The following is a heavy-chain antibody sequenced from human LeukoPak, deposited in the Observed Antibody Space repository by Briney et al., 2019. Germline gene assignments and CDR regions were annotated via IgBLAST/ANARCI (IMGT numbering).Heavy chain of an antibody. CDR1: GGTFSSYA. J-gene: IGHJ6*04. CDR3: ARAVVVVAAPRDYYYYGMDV. CDR2: IIPIFGTA. D-gene: IGHD2-15*01. V-gene: IGHV1-69*13. Sequence: GASVKVSCTASGGTFSSYAISWVRQAPGQGLEWMGGIIPIFGTANYAQKFQGRVTITADESTSTAYMELSSLRSEDTAVYYCARAVVVVAAPRDYYYYGMDVWGKGTTVTVSS.